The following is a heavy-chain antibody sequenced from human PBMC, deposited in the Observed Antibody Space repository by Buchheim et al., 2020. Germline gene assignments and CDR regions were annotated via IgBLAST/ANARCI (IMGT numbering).Heavy chain of an antibody. Sequence: QVQLVESGGSVVQPGASLRLSCAASGFTFSTYALHWVRQAPGKGLEWVAVISHDGSGKHYTDSVEGRFSISRANSRETVYLQMNSLRPEDTAVYYCARDLFLGGSMDACGQETT. J-gene: IGHJ6*02. CDR1: GFTFSTYA. CDR2: ISHDGSGK. V-gene: IGHV3-30*14. D-gene: IGHD3-10*01. CDR3: ARDLFLGGSMDA.